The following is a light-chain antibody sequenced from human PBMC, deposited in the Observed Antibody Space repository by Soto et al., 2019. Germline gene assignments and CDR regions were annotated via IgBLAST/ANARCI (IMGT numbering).Light chain of an antibody. J-gene: IGKJ5*01. CDR2: GAS. CDR1: QSVSSGD. CDR3: QQYGGSPPVT. V-gene: IGKV3-20*01. Sequence: EIVLTQSPDSLSLSPGERATLSCRASQSVSSGDLAWYQQKPGQAPRLLIYGASSRATGIPDRFSGSGSGTDFTLIISRLEPEDFAVYYCQQYGGSPPVTFGQGTRLEIK.